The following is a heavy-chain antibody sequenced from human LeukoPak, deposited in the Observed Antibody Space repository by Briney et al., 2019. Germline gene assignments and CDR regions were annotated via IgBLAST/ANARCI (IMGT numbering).Heavy chain of an antibody. Sequence: PSETLSLTCTVSGGSISKYSYYWGWIRQPPGKGLERIGSIYYNGGTNYDPSLKSRITISVDTSKNQFSLKLSSVTAADTAVYYCARDGFGGYYYYGMDVWGQGTTVTVPS. V-gene: IGHV4-39*07. CDR3: ARDGFGGYYYYGMDV. CDR1: GGSISKYSYY. CDR2: IYYNGGT. D-gene: IGHD3-10*01. J-gene: IGHJ6*02.